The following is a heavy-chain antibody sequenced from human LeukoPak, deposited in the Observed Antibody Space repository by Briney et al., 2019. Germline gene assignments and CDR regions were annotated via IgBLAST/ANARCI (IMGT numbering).Heavy chain of an antibody. V-gene: IGHV3-53*01. J-gene: IGHJ4*02. D-gene: IGHD3-22*01. CDR1: GFTVSSNY. Sequence: PGGSLRLSCAASGFTVSSNYMSWVRQAPGKGLEWVSVIYSGGSTYYADSVKGRFTISRDNSKNTLYLQMNSLRAEDTAVYYCARAYYYDSSGHDWGQGTLVTVSS. CDR2: IYSGGST. CDR3: ARAYYYDSSGHD.